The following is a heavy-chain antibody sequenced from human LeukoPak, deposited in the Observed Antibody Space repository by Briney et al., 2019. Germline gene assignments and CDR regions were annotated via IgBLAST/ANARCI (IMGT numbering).Heavy chain of an antibody. CDR2: ISSSSYI. J-gene: IGHJ4*02. Sequence: GGSLRLSCAASGFTFSSYSMNWVRQAPGKGLEWVSSISSSSYIYYADSVKGRFTISRDNAKNSLYLQMNSLRAEDTAVYYCARDPDSSGPYGGDWGQGTLVTVSS. CDR3: ARDPDSSGPYGGD. D-gene: IGHD3-22*01. V-gene: IGHV3-21*01. CDR1: GFTFSSYS.